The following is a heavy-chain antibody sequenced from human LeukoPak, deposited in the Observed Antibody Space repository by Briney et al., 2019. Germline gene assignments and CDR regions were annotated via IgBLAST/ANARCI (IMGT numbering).Heavy chain of an antibody. V-gene: IGHV3-48*01. D-gene: IGHD3-3*01. Sequence: GGSLRLSCAASGFTFSSYSMNWVRQAPGKGLEWVSYISSSSSTIYYADSVKGRFTISRDNAKNSLYLQMNSLRAEDTAVYYCARGGYDFWSGSQVYFDYWGQGTLVTVSS. CDR1: GFTFSSYS. J-gene: IGHJ4*02. CDR3: ARGGYDFWSGSQVYFDY. CDR2: ISSSSSTI.